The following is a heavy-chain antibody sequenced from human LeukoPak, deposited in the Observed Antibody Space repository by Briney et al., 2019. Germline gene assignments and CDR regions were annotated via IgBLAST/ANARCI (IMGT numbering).Heavy chain of an antibody. CDR2: IYHSGST. CDR3: ARAIISAVGTYYMDV. V-gene: IGHV4-30-2*01. D-gene: IGHD6-13*01. CDR1: GGSISSGGYY. J-gene: IGHJ6*03. Sequence: SETLSLTCTVSGGSISSGGYYWNWIRQPPGKGLEWIGYIYHSGSTYYNPSLKSRVTISVDRSKNQFSLKLSSITAADTAVYYCARAIISAVGTYYMDVWGKGTTVTVSS.